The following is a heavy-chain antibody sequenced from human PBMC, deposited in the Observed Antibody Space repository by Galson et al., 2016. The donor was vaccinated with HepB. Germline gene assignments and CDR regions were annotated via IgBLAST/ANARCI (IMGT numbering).Heavy chain of an antibody. CDR1: GFSVTSNY. V-gene: IGHV3-66*04. J-gene: IGHJ4*02. D-gene: IGHD3-22*01. CDR2: IYSGGNT. Sequence: SLRLSCAVSGFSVTSNYLSWVRQAPGKGLEWVSIIYSGGNTYYADSVKGRFTISRDSSKNTVYLRMNSLSADDTAISYCAKQIDVPVPHPFDCWGQGTLVTVSS. CDR3: AKQIDVPVPHPFDC.